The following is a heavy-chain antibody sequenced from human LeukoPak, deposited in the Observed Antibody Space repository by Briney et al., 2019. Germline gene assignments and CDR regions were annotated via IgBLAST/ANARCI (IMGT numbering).Heavy chain of an antibody. V-gene: IGHV1-69*04. CDR3: ARGGDTAMVTINYYYYYGMDV. J-gene: IGHJ6*02. CDR2: IIPILDIA. Sequence: GASVKVSCKASGGTFSSYAISWVRQAPGQGLEWMGRIIPILDIANYAQKFQGRVTITADKSTCTAYMDLSSLRSEDTAVYYCARGGDTAMVTINYYYYYGMDVWGQGTTVTVSS. D-gene: IGHD5-18*01. CDR1: GGTFSSYA.